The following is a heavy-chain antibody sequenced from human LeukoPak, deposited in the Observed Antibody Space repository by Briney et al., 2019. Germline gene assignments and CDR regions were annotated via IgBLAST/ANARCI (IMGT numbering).Heavy chain of an antibody. Sequence: GSLRLSCAASGFTFDDYAMHWVRQAPGKGLEWVSLISWDGGSTYYADSVKGRFTISRDNSKNSLYLQMNSLRAEDTALYYCAKDRKSKRYSYGFGGFDPWGQGILVTVSS. CDR1: GFTFDDYA. D-gene: IGHD5-18*01. CDR2: ISWDGGST. CDR3: AKDRKSKRYSYGFGGFDP. J-gene: IGHJ5*02. V-gene: IGHV3-43D*03.